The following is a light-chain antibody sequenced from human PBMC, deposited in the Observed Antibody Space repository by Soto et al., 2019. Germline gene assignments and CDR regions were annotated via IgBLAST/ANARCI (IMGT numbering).Light chain of an antibody. J-gene: IGKJ5*01. CDR3: QQRNYWQVT. CDR1: QSVRSN. V-gene: IGKV3D-11*02. Sequence: EIVLAHSPATLSVSPGERAILSCRASQSVRSNLAWYQQKPGQAPRLLIYDVSNRATGIPARSSGSGSGTDFTLTISSLEPEDFAVYYCQQRNYWQVTFGQGTRLEIK. CDR2: DVS.